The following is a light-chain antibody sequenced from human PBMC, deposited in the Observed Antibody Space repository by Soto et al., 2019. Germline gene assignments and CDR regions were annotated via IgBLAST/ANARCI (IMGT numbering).Light chain of an antibody. CDR3: QQYGTSTFT. CDR1: QSVAYTY. V-gene: IGKV3-20*01. J-gene: IGKJ3*01. Sequence: EIVLTHSPTTLSLSPGLRSTLSCRASQSVAYTYLAWFQQKPGQAPRLLIYGASNRATGIPDRLSGSGYGTDFTLTISRLQPEDFEVYYCQQYGTSTFTFGPGTKVDIK. CDR2: GAS.